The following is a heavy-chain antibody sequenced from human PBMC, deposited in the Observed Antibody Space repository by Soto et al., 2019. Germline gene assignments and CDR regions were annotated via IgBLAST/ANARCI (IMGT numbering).Heavy chain of an antibody. Sequence: PSETLSLTCTVFGGSISSYYWSWIRQPPGKGLEWIGYIYYSGSTNYNPSLKSRVTISVDTSKNQFSLKLSSVTAADTAVYYCARPHGGSSGWDNWFDPWGQGTLVTV. V-gene: IGHV4-59*01. CDR3: ARPHGGSSGWDNWFDP. D-gene: IGHD6-25*01. J-gene: IGHJ5*02. CDR2: IYYSGST. CDR1: GGSISSYY.